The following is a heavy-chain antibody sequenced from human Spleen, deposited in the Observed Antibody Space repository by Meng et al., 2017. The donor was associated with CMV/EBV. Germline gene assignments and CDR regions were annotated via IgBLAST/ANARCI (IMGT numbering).Heavy chain of an antibody. CDR1: GFIFASSE. CDR3: VRGYSTNWNQPAYFDY. CDR2: ISDSGRDI. J-gene: IGHJ4*02. V-gene: IGHV3-48*03. Sequence: GGSLRLSCAASGFIFASSEMHWARQTPEKGLDWIGCISDSGRDIYYADSVRGRFIVSRDNDKNSLYLQMDNLRFEDTAVYYCVRGYSTNWNQPAYFDYWGQGALVTVSS. D-gene: IGHD1-1*01.